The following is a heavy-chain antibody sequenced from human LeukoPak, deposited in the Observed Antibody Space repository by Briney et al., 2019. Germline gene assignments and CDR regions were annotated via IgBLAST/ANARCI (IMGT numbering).Heavy chain of an antibody. CDR3: ARPNTAMVKNWFDP. Sequence: ASETLSLTCTVSGGSISSSSYYWGWIRQPPGKGLEWIGSIYYSGSTYYNPSLKSRVTISVGTSKNQFSLKLRSVTAADTAVYYCARPNTAMVKNWFDPWGQGTLVTVSS. D-gene: IGHD5-18*01. CDR1: GGSISSSSYY. V-gene: IGHV4-39*01. CDR2: IYYSGST. J-gene: IGHJ5*02.